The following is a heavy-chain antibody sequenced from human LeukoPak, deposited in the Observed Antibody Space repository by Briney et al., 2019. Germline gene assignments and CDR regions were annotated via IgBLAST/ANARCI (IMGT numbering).Heavy chain of an antibody. CDR2: IYSGSST. CDR3: ARDQVVTIFGVVISGMDV. V-gene: IGHV3-53*01. CDR1: GFTVSSNY. D-gene: IGHD3-3*01. Sequence: GGSLRLSCAASGFTVSSNYMSWVRQAPGKGLEWVSVIYSGSSTYYADSVKGRFTISRDNSKNTLYLQMNSLRAEDTAVYYCARDQVVTIFGVVISGMDVWGQGTTVTVSS. J-gene: IGHJ6*02.